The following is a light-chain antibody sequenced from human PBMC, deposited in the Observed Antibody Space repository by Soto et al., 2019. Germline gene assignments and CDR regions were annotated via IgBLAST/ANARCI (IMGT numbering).Light chain of an antibody. CDR2: EVY. CDR1: SSDVGSYYR. Sequence: QSALTQPPSVSGSPGQSVTISCTGTSSDVGSYYRVSWYQQPPGTAPKLMIYEVYNRPSGVPDRFSGSKSGNTASLTISGLQDEDEADYYCAAWDDSLRGHWAFGGGTKLTVL. V-gene: IGLV2-18*01. CDR3: AAWDDSLRGHWA. J-gene: IGLJ3*02.